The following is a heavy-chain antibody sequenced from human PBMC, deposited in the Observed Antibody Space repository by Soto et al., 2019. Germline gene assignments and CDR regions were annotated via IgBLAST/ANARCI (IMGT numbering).Heavy chain of an antibody. D-gene: IGHD3-10*01. V-gene: IGHV1-46*03. J-gene: IGHJ3*02. CDR3: ARVEKLWFGVPDAFDI. Sequence: ASVKVSCKASGYTFTSYYMHWVRQAPGQGLEWMGIINPSGGSTSYAQKFQGRVTMTRDTSTSTVYMELSSLRFEDTAVYYCARVEKLWFGVPDAFDIWGQGTMVTVS. CDR1: GYTFTSYY. CDR2: INPSGGST.